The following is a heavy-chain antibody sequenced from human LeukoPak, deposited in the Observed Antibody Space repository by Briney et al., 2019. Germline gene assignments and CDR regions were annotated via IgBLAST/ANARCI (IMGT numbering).Heavy chain of an antibody. CDR2: ISAYNGNT. CDR1: GYTFTSYG. D-gene: IGHD5-18*01. V-gene: IGHV1-18*01. Sequence: GASVKVSCKASGYTFTSYGISWVRQAPGQGLEWMGWISAYNGNTNYAQKLQGRVTMTTNTSTSTAYMELRSLRSDDTAVYYCARDITYSYGRHNWFDPWGQGTLVTVSS. CDR3: ARDITYSYGRHNWFDP. J-gene: IGHJ5*02.